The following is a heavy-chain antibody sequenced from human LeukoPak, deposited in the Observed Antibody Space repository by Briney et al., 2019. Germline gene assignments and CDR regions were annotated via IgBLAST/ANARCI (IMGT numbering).Heavy chain of an antibody. Sequence: ASVQVSCKASGSPFSNYGISWGGPAPGEGREWMGWISPYNGNTNYAQKLQGRVTVTTDTSTSTAYMELRSLRSDDTAVYYCASLGYCSGGSCYSGSVFDIWGQGTMVTVSS. CDR2: ISPYNGNT. J-gene: IGHJ3*02. CDR3: ASLGYCSGGSCYSGSVFDI. CDR1: GSPFSNYG. D-gene: IGHD2-15*01. V-gene: IGHV1-18*01.